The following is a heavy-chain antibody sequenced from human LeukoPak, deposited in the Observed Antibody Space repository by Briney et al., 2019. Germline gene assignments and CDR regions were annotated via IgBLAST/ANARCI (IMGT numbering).Heavy chain of an antibody. V-gene: IGHV3-53*05. Sequence: GGSLRLSCAVSGVTVSSTYMSWVRQAPGKGLEWVSVIYSGGSTYYADSVKGRFTIARDNSKNTLYLQMNSLRAEDTAVHYCARESNYDYWGQGTLVTVSS. J-gene: IGHJ4*02. CDR1: GVTVSSTY. CDR3: ARESNYDY. CDR2: IYSGGST.